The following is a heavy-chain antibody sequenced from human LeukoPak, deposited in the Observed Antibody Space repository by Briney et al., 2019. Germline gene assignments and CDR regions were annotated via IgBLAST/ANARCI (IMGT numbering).Heavy chain of an antibody. CDR2: ISAYSGNT. D-gene: IGHD3-22*01. CDR3: ARGHGYYYDSTGTRFDY. Sequence: ASVKVSCKASGYSFTNYGISWVRQAPGQGLEYMGWISAYSGNTYYAQKLQGRVTMTTDTSTSTAYMELGSLRSDDTAVYYCARGHGYYYDSTGTRFDYWGQGTLVTVSS. V-gene: IGHV1-18*01. CDR1: GYSFTNYG. J-gene: IGHJ4*02.